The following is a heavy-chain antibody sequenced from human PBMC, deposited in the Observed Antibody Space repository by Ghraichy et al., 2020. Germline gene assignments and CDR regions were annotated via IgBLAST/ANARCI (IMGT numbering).Heavy chain of an antibody. V-gene: IGHV3-48*01. CDR2: ITSSGKFI. CDR3: ARASAVVRFYYYAAMDV. Sequence: GGSLRLSCAVSGFTLSDYSINWVRQAPGKGLEWISYITSSGKFISYADSVKGRFTVSRDNAKKTLYLQMNSLRGEDTAVYYCARASAVVRFYYYAAMDVWAKGPRSPSP. J-gene: IGHJ6*02. CDR1: GFTLSDYS. D-gene: IGHD4-23*01.